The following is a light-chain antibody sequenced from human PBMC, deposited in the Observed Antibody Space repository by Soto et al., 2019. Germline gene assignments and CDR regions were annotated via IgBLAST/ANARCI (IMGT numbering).Light chain of an antibody. Sequence: IKITQSPSSLSASVGDRVTITCRASQSIGRFLAWYQHQPGKAPKLLIYDAYTLESGVPSRFSGTGSGTEFTFSITSLQPEDFGTYYCQQCYMGWTFGQGTKVDVK. V-gene: IGKV1-5*01. J-gene: IGKJ1*01. CDR2: DAY. CDR3: QQCYMGWT. CDR1: QSIGRF.